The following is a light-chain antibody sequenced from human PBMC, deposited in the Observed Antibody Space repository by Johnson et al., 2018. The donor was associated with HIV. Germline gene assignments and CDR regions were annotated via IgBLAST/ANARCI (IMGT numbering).Light chain of an antibody. Sequence: QSVLTQPPSVSAAPGQKVTISCSGSSSNIGNNYVSWYQQLPGTAPKLLIYDNNKRPSGIPDRFSGSKSGTSATLGITGLQTGDEADYYCGTWDSSLRGGVFVTWTKVTVL. J-gene: IGLJ1*01. V-gene: IGLV1-51*01. CDR3: GTWDSSLRGGV. CDR1: SSNIGNNY. CDR2: DNN.